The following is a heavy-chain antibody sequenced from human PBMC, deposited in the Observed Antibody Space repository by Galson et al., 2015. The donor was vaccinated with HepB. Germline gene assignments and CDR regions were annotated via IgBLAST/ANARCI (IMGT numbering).Heavy chain of an antibody. J-gene: IGHJ4*02. CDR2: ISYDGSNK. Sequence: SLRLSCAASGFTFSSYGMHWVRQAPGKGLEWVAVISYDGSNKYYADSVKGRFTISRDNSKNTLYLQMNSLRAEDTAVYYCAKDLNEMAFDYWGQGTLVTVSS. V-gene: IGHV3-30*18. CDR1: GFTFSSYG. D-gene: IGHD5-24*01. CDR3: AKDLNEMAFDY.